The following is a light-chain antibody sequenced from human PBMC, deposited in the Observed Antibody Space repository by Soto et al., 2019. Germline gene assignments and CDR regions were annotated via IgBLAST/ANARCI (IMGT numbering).Light chain of an antibody. Sequence: DIVMTQSPDSLAVSLGERATINCKSSQRVLYSANNKHYLAWYQQKPGQPPNLLIYWASTRESGVPDRFSGSGSGTDLTLTISSLKAEDGAVSYCQQYYDAPQTFGQGTKVEIK. J-gene: IGKJ1*01. CDR1: QRVLYSANNKHY. CDR2: WAS. V-gene: IGKV4-1*01. CDR3: QQYYDAPQT.